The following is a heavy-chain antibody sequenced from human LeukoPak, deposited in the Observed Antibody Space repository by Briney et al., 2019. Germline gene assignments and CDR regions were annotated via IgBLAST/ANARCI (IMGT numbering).Heavy chain of an antibody. CDR2: ISYDGSNK. CDR3: AREGMVVAPRYSSYFDY. D-gene: IGHD2-15*01. Sequence: PGGSLRLSCAASGFTFSSYATHWVRQAPGKGLEWVAVISYDGSNKYYADSVKGRFTISRDNSKNTLYLQMNSLRAEDTAVYYCAREGMVVAPRYSSYFDYWGQGTLVTVSS. V-gene: IGHV3-30*01. J-gene: IGHJ4*02. CDR1: GFTFSSYA.